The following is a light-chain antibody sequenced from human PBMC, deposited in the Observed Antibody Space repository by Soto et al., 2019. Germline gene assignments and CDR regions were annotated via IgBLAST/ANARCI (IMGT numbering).Light chain of an antibody. V-gene: IGLV2-23*01. CDR3: CSYAPNSTFV. J-gene: IGLJ1*01. Sequence: QSVLTAPSSVSGSPGQSITICFTGTSIDVGNYNLVSWYQQHPGKAPKLIIYEGSKRPSGVSNRFSGSKSGNTASLTVSGLQAEDEADYYCCSYAPNSTFVFGTGTKVTVL. CDR1: SIDVGNYNL. CDR2: EGS.